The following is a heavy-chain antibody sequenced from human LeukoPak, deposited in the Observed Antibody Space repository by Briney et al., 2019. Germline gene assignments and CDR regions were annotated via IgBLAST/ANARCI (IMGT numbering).Heavy chain of an antibody. CDR2: ISSSSSYT. J-gene: IGHJ3*02. Sequence: GGSLRLSCAASGFTVSSNYMSWVRQAPGKGLEWVSYISSSSSYTNYADSVKGRFTISRDNAENSLYLQMNSLRAEDTAVYYCARGDARCSSTSCYSANFDIWGQGTMVTVSS. CDR3: ARGDARCSSTSCYSANFDI. D-gene: IGHD2-2*01. CDR1: GFTVSSNY. V-gene: IGHV3-11*06.